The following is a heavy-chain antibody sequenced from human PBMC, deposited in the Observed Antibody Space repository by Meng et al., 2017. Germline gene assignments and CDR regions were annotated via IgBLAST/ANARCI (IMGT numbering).Heavy chain of an antibody. D-gene: IGHD3-16*01. Sequence: GESLKISCAASGFTFSSYEMNWVRQAPGKGLEWVSYISSSGSTIYYADSVKGRFTISRDNAKISLYLQMNSLRAEDTAVYYCARFLLGGRRVVDYFDYWGQGTLVTVSS. V-gene: IGHV3-48*03. CDR3: ARFLLGGRRVVDYFDY. J-gene: IGHJ4*02. CDR2: ISSSGSTI. CDR1: GFTFSSYE.